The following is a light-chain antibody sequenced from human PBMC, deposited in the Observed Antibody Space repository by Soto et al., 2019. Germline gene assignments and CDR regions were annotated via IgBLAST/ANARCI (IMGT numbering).Light chain of an antibody. CDR1: QSVSSY. V-gene: IGKV3-11*01. J-gene: IGKJ1*01. Sequence: EIVLTQSPATLSLSPGERATLSCRASQSVSSYLAWYQQKPGQAPRLLIYDASNRATGIPARFSGSGSGTAFALSISRLEPEGFAVYYCPQRSNWPWTFGRGTKVEIK. CDR3: PQRSNWPWT. CDR2: DAS.